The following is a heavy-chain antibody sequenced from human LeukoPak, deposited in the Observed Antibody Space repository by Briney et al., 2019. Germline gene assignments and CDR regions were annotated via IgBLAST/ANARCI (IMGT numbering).Heavy chain of an antibody. J-gene: IGHJ4*02. CDR1: GFTFTSYA. D-gene: IGHD6-13*01. V-gene: IGHV3-64D*09. Sequence: GGSLRLSCSASGFTFTSYAMHWVRQAPGKGLEYVSAISSNGGNTYYADSEKGRFTISRDNSKNTLRRQMSSLRPEDTAVYYCVKDRRMATAGFFDYWGQGTLVTVSS. CDR3: VKDRRMATAGFFDY. CDR2: ISSNGGNT.